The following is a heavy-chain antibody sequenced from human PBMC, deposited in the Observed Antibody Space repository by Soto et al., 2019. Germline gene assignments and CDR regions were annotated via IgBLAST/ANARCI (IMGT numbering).Heavy chain of an antibody. CDR3: SIGSWSAETFDV. V-gene: IGHV1-69*02. CDR1: GGTFNTYT. Sequence: QVHLIQSGAEVKKPGSSVKVSCKAAGGTFNTYTLIWVRQAPGHGLEWMGRIIPMLTVTNSAQKFLGRLTLTADKSTGTAFMELTSLRSDDTAVYYCSIGSWSAETFDVWGQGTMVTVSS. J-gene: IGHJ3*01. D-gene: IGHD2-2*01. CDR2: IIPMLTVT.